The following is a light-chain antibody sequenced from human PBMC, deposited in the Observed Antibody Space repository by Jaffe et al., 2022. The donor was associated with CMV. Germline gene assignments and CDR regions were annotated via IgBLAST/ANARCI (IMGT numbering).Light chain of an antibody. J-gene: IGKJ2*01. Sequence: DIVLTQSPVTLSLSPGERATLSCRASQSVSSSLAWYQQKPGQAPRLLIYDASTRAADIPARFSGSGSGTDFTLTISSLEPGDFAIYYCQQRSNWPRYTFGQGTKLEIK. CDR3: QQRSNWPRYT. CDR2: DAS. CDR1: QSVSSS. V-gene: IGKV3-11*01.